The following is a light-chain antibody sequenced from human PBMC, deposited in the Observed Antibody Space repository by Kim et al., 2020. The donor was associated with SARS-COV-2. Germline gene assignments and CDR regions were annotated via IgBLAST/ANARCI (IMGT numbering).Light chain of an antibody. J-gene: IGKJ1*01. CDR1: KDISRY. CDR3: QQTYSASRT. CDR2: TAS. V-gene: IGKV1-39*01. Sequence: ASVGNRVTNTDRASKDISRYLNWYQQKPGKAPKLLIYTASSLQSGVPSMFTGGGSETDFTLTISSLQPEDFATYYCQQTYSASRTFGQGTKVDIK.